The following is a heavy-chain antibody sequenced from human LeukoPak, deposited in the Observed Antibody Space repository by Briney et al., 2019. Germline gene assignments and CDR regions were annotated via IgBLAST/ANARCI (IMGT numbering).Heavy chain of an antibody. J-gene: IGHJ4*02. V-gene: IGHV1-2*02. CDR3: ARGDSGYDMVDY. Sequence: VASVKVSCKASGYTFTGYYMHWVRQAPGQGLEWMGWTNPNSGGTNYAQKFQGRVTMTRDTSISTAYMELSRLRSDDTAVYYCARGDSGYDMVDYWGQGTLVTVSS. D-gene: IGHD5-12*01. CDR2: TNPNSGGT. CDR1: GYTFTGYY.